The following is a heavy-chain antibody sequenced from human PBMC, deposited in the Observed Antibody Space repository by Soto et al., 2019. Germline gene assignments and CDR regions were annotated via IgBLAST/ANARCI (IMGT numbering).Heavy chain of an antibody. J-gene: IGHJ4*02. D-gene: IGHD3-9*01. CDR2: ISAYNGNT. CDR3: ARGGFTYYDILTGYLTFDY. CDR1: GYSFTSYG. V-gene: IGHV1-18*04. Sequence: GASGKVSGKACGYSFTSYGISWVRQAPGQGLEWMGWISAYNGNTNYAQKLQGRVTMTTDTSTSTAYMELRSLRSDDTAVYYCARGGFTYYDILTGYLTFDYWGQGTLVTVSS.